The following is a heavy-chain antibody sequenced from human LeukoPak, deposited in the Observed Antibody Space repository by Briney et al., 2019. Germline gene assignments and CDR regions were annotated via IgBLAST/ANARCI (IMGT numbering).Heavy chain of an antibody. CDR3: AKGLHGGVGYGVDV. CDR1: GFTFSNYA. J-gene: IGHJ6*02. CDR2: ISGTGGRT. V-gene: IGHV3-23*01. D-gene: IGHD3-16*01. Sequence: GGCLRLSCTASGFTFSNYAMTWVRQAPGKGLEWVSSISGTGGRTYSADSVKGRFTISRDNSKNTLYLQMKNLRVEHTAVYYCAKGLHGGVGYGVDVWGQGTPVSVSS.